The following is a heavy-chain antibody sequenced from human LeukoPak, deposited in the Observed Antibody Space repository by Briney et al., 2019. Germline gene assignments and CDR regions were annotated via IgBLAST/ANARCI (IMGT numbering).Heavy chain of an antibody. V-gene: IGHV4-39*07. CDR1: GGSISSSSYY. CDR3: ARGRQHDI. J-gene: IGHJ3*02. Sequence: SETLSLTCTVSGGSISSSSYYWGWIRQPPGKGLEWIGSIYYSGSTYYNPSLKSRVTISVDTSKNQFSLKLSSVTAADTAVYYCARGRQHDIWGQGTMVTVSS. CDR2: IYYSGST. D-gene: IGHD6-13*01.